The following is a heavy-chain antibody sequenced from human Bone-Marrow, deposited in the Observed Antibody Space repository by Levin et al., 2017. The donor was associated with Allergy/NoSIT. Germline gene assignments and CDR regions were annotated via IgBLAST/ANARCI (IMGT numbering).Heavy chain of an antibody. CDR1: GYTFTGYY. CDR2: INPNSGGT. J-gene: IGHJ4*02. V-gene: IGHV1-2*02. Sequence: GESLRISCKASGYTFTGYYMHWVRQAPGQGLEWMGWINPNSGGTNYAQKFQGRVTMTRDTSISTAYMELSRLRSDDTAVYYCARDRFVGPHIRGRNSSGWLRVDYWGQGTLVTVSS. D-gene: IGHD6-19*01. CDR3: ARDRFVGPHIRGRNSSGWLRVDY.